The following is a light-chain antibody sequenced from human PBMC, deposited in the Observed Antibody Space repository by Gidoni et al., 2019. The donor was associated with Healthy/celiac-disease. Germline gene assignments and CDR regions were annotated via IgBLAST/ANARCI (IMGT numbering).Light chain of an antibody. CDR2: DAS. CDR1: QSVSSY. J-gene: IGKJ2*01. CDR3: QQRSNWPPGYT. Sequence: EIVLTQSPATLSLSPGERATLSCSASQSVSSYLAWYQQNPGQAPRLLIYDASNRATGIPARFSGSGSGTDFTLTISSLEPEDFAVDYCQQRSNWPPGYTFGQGTKLEIK. V-gene: IGKV3-11*01.